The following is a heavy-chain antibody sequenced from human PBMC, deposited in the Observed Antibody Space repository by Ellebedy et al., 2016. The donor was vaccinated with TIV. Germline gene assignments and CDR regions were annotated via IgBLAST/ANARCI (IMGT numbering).Heavy chain of an antibody. Sequence: SETLSLTCTVSGGSISSYYWSWIRQPPGKGLEWIGYIYYSGSTNYNPSLKSRVTISVDTSKNQFSLKLSSVTAADTAVYYCARDGAVTTGTFDYWGQGTLVTVSS. CDR3: ARDGAVTTGTFDY. CDR1: GGSISSYY. D-gene: IGHD4-11*01. V-gene: IGHV4-59*12. CDR2: IYYSGST. J-gene: IGHJ4*02.